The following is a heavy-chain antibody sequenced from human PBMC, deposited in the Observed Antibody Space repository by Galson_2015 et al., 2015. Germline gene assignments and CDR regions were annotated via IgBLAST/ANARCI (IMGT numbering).Heavy chain of an antibody. CDR3: AHRGKDMQDAFDV. CDR1: GFLLSSSGVG. D-gene: IGHD2-15*01. CDR2: IYWDDDT. J-gene: IGHJ3*01. Sequence: PALVKPTQTLTVTCTFTGFLLSSSGVGVGWIRQPPGMALECLALIYWDDDTRYSPSLKNRLTITKDTSKNQVVLTMTNMDPVDTATYYCAHRGKDMQDAFDVWGQGTMVTVSS. V-gene: IGHV2-5*02.